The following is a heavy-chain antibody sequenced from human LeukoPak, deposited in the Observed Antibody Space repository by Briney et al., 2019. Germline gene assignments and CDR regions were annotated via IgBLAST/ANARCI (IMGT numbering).Heavy chain of an antibody. CDR1: GFSFSSYA. CDR2: ISGSGDNT. J-gene: IGHJ4*02. CDR3: AKRSGYTTGWFFDF. V-gene: IGHV3-23*01. Sequence: GGSLKLSCAASGFSFSSYAMSWVRQAPGKGLEWVSSISGSGDNTYYAESVKGRFTISRDNSKNTLFLQTNSLRAEDTAVFYCAKRSGYTTGWFFDFWGQGTLVTVSS. D-gene: IGHD6-19*01.